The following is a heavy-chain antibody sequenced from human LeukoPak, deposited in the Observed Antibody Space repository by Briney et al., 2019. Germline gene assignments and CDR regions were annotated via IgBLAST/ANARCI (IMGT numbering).Heavy chain of an antibody. Sequence: GGSLGLSCAASGFTFSSYAMRWVRQAPGKGLEWVAVISYDGSNKYYADSVKGRFTISRDNSKNTLYLQMNSLRAEDTAVYYCARDLRHGDWYYFDYWGQGTLVTVSS. J-gene: IGHJ4*02. CDR3: ARDLRHGDWYYFDY. D-gene: IGHD4-17*01. CDR1: GFTFSSYA. CDR2: ISYDGSNK. V-gene: IGHV3-30*04.